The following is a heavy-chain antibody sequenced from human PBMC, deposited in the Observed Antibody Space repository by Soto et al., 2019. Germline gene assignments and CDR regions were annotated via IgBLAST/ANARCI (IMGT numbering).Heavy chain of an antibody. V-gene: IGHV4-39*01. CDR1: GGSISSSSYY. J-gene: IGHJ6*02. D-gene: IGHD6-13*01. Sequence: SETLSLTCTVSGGSISSSSYYWGWIRQPPGKGLEWIGSIYYSGSTYYNPSLKSRVTISVDTSKNQFSLKLSSVTAADTAVYYCARATAAAGTMSRYYYYYGMDVWGQGTTVTVSS. CDR2: IYYSGST. CDR3: ARATAAAGTMSRYYYYYGMDV.